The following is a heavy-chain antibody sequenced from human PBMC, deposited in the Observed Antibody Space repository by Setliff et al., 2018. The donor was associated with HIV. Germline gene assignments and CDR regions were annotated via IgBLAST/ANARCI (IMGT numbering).Heavy chain of an antibody. V-gene: IGHV3-23*01. CDR2: ISGSGGST. Sequence: PGGSLRLSCAGSGFTFDDYAMHWVRQAPGKGLEWVSAISGSGGSTYYADSVKGRFTISRDNFENTLYLQMNSLRAEDTAVYYCARGGIYCSSTSCHRTGYYYYYMDVWGKGTTVTVSS. D-gene: IGHD2-2*01. J-gene: IGHJ6*03. CDR1: GFTFDDYA. CDR3: ARGGIYCSSTSCHRTGYYYYYMDV.